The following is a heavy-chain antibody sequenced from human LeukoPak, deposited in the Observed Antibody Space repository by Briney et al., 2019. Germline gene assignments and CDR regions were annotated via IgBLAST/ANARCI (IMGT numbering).Heavy chain of an antibody. V-gene: IGHV1-2*02. CDR2: INPNSGGT. D-gene: IGHD3-10*01. J-gene: IGHJ4*02. Sequence: ASVKVSCKASGYTFTGYYMHWVRQAPGQGLEWMGWINPNSGGTNYAQKFQGRVTMTRDTSISTAYMELSRLRSDDTAVYYCARVFTMVRGVITFDYWGQGTLVTVSS. CDR3: ARVFTMVRGVITFDY. CDR1: GYTFTGYY.